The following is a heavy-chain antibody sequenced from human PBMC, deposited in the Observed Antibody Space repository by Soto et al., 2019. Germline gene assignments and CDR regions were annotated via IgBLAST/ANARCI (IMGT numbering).Heavy chain of an antibody. D-gene: IGHD2-21*02. V-gene: IGHV1-69*02. CDR2: IIPILGIA. Sequence: QVQLVQSGAEVKKPGSSVKVSCKASGGTFSSYTISWVRQAPGQGLEWMGKIIPILGIANYAQKCQGRVTITADKSTSTAYMELSSLRSEDTAVYYCARVGGYCGGDCYLYYFDYWGQGTLVTVSS. CDR1: GGTFSSYT. J-gene: IGHJ4*02. CDR3: ARVGGYCGGDCYLYYFDY.